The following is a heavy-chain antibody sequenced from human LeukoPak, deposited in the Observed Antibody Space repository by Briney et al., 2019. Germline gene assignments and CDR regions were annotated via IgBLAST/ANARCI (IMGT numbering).Heavy chain of an antibody. J-gene: IGHJ4*02. Sequence: GASVKVSCKVSGYTLTELSMHWVRQAPGKGLEWMGGFDPEDGETIYAQKFQGRVTMTEDTSTDTAYMELRSLRSEDTAVYYCATDLNGIVGATHWGQGTLVTVSS. CDR2: FDPEDGET. D-gene: IGHD1-26*01. V-gene: IGHV1-24*01. CDR3: ATDLNGIVGATH. CDR1: GYTLTELS.